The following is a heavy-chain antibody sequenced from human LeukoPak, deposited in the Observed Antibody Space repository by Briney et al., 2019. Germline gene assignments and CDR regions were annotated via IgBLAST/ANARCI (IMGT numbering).Heavy chain of an antibody. J-gene: IGHJ4*02. CDR3: ARSTYCSSTSCPFDY. CDR1: DFRVTSYY. D-gene: IGHD2-2*01. V-gene: IGHV3-53*01. CDR2: IYSGGDR. Sequence: GGSLRLSCAPPDFRVTSYYMGWVRQAPGKGLDWVSLIYSGGDRYYADSVKGRFTISRDTSKNTLDLQMNSLRPEGTAVYYCARSTYCSSTSCPFDYRGQGTLVTVSS.